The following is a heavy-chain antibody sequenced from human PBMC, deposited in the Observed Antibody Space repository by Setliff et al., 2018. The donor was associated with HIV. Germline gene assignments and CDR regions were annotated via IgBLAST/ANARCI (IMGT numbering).Heavy chain of an antibody. V-gene: IGHV3-15*01. CDR1: GLTFSDAW. J-gene: IGHJ5*02. CDR2: IRSKADGGTT. D-gene: IGHD6-25*01. Sequence: GGSLRLSCAASGLTFSDAWMSWVRQAPGKGLEWVGRIRSKADGGTTDFAAPVKGRFTISRDDSKSTLYLQMNSLTTEDTAVYYCVREAASRWVPSLGFDPWGQGTLVTVLL. CDR3: VREAASRWVPSLGFDP.